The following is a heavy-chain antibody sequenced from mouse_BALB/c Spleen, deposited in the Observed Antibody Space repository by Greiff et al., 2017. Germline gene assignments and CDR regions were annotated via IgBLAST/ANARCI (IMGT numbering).Heavy chain of an antibody. CDR3: TRIYYGSSFDY. V-gene: IGHV1-5*01. CDR2: IYPGNSDT. CDR1: GYSFTSYW. J-gene: IGHJ2*01. Sequence: EVQLQQSGTVLARPGASVKMSCKASGYSFTSYWMHWVKQRPGQGLEWIGAIYPGNSDTSYNQKFKGKAKLTAVTSASTAYMELSSLTNEDSAVYYCTRIYYGSSFDYWGQGTTLTVSS. D-gene: IGHD1-1*01.